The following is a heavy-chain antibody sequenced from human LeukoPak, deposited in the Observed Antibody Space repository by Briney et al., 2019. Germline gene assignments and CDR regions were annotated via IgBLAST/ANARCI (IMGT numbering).Heavy chain of an antibody. J-gene: IGHJ6*03. D-gene: IGHD2-2*01. CDR1: GGSINSGNYY. CDR3: ARDRVPYYYMDV. Sequence: SETLSLTCTVSGGSINSGNYYWNWIRQPAGKGLEWIGRIYTNGSSNSNPSLKSRVTISIDTSKNQFSLKLSSVTAADTAVYYCARDRVPYYYMDVWGKGTTVTVSS. V-gene: IGHV4-61*02. CDR2: IYTNGSS.